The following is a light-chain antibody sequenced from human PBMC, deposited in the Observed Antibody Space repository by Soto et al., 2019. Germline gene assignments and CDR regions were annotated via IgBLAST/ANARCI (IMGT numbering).Light chain of an antibody. V-gene: IGKV3-20*01. J-gene: IGKJ2*01. CDR2: SAS. CDR3: QQCGDSPT. CDR1: QSVSTWY. Sequence: EIVLTQSPGTLSLSPGERATLTCRASQSVSTWYLAWYQQKPGQAPRLLISSASNRATGIPDRFSGSGSGTDFTLIISRLEPEDFAVYFCQQCGDSPTFGQGTKLEIK.